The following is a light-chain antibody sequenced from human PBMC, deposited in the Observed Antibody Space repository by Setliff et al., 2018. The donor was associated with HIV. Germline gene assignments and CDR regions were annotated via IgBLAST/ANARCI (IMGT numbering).Light chain of an antibody. CDR3: SSSTSSSTLV. V-gene: IGLV2-14*02. Sequence: QSVLTQPASVSGSPGQSITISCTGTSSDVGSYNLVSWYQQHPGKAPKLMIYEVSKRPSGVSKRFSGSKSGNTASLTISGLQAEDEADYYCSSSTSSSTLVFGGGTKVTVL. J-gene: IGLJ2*01. CDR1: SSDVGSYNL. CDR2: EVS.